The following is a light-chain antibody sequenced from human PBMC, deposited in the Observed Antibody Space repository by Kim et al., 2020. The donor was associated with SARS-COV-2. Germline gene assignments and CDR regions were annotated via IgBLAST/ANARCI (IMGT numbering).Light chain of an antibody. CDR3: SAWDSSLRLWV. J-gene: IGLJ3*02. CDR1: SNNVGNQG. V-gene: IGLV10-54*01. CDR2: RNN. Sequence: QAGLTQPPSVSKGLRQTATLTCTGNSNNVGNQGAAWLQQHQGHPPKLLSYRNNNRPSGISERLSASRSGNTASLTITGLRPEDEADYYCSAWDSSLRLWVFGGGTQLTVL.